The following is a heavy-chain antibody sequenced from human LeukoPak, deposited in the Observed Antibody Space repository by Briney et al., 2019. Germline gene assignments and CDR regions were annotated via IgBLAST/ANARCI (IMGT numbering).Heavy chain of an antibody. CDR3: ARRRGGYGDPGMDV. V-gene: IGHV4-31*03. CDR1: GGSISSGGYY. CDR2: IYYSGST. D-gene: IGHD4-17*01. Sequence: SETLSLTCTVSGGSISSGGYYWSWIRQHPGKGLEWIGYIYYSGSTYYNPSLKSRFTISVDTSKNQFSLKLSSVTAADTAVYYCARRRGGYGDPGMDVWGKGTTVTVSS. J-gene: IGHJ6*04.